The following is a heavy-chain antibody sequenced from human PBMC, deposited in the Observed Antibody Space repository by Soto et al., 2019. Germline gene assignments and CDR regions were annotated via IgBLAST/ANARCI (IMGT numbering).Heavy chain of an antibody. Sequence: ASVKVSCKASGYTFTSYGISWVRQAPGQGLEWMGWISAYNGNTNYAQKLQGRVTMTTDTSTSTAYMELRSLRSDDTAVYYCARDKSEVTIFGVVIIDHYYYYGMDVWGQGTTVTVSS. CDR3: ARDKSEVTIFGVVIIDHYYYYGMDV. V-gene: IGHV1-18*01. CDR1: GYTFTSYG. J-gene: IGHJ6*02. D-gene: IGHD3-3*01. CDR2: ISAYNGNT.